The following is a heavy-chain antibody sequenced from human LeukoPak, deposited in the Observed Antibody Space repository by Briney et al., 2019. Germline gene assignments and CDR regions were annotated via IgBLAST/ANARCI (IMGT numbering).Heavy chain of an antibody. D-gene: IGHD6-19*01. J-gene: IGHJ4*02. CDR2: IYYSGST. CDR3: ARHRYSSAWSVVDY. Sequence: SETLSLTCTVSGGSISTYYWSWIRQPPGKGLEWIGNIYYSGSTNYNPSLKSRVTISVDTSKNQFSLRLTAVTAADTAVYYCARHRYSSAWSVVDYWGQGTLVTVSS. V-gene: IGHV4-59*08. CDR1: GGSISTYY.